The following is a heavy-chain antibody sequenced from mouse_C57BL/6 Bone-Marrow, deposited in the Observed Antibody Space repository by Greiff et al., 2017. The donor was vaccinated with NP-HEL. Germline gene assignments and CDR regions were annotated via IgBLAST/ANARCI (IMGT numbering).Heavy chain of an antibody. V-gene: IGHV1-53*01. CDR2: INPSNGGT. D-gene: IGHD1-1*01. CDR3: ANTDGSSYAYAMDY. Sequence: VQLQQPGTELVKPGASVKLSCKASGYTFTSYWMHWVKQRPGQGLEWIGNINPSNGGTNYNEKFKSKATLTVDTSSSTAYMQLSSLTAEDSAVYYCANTDGSSYAYAMDYWGQGTSVTVSS. CDR1: GYTFTSYW. J-gene: IGHJ4*01.